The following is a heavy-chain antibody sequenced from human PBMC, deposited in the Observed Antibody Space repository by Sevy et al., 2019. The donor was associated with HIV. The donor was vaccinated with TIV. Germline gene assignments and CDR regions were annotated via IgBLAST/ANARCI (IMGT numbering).Heavy chain of an antibody. D-gene: IGHD2-2*01. J-gene: IGHJ6*02. CDR2: ISTSSGYI. CDR1: GFTFSNYN. Sequence: GGSLRLSCAASGFTFSNYNMNWVRQSPGKGLEWVSFISTSSGYIYYADSVKGRVTISRDNAKNSLYLQMNSLRAEDTAVYYCARDKPILEGRYAMDVWGQGTTVTVSS. V-gene: IGHV3-21*06. CDR3: ARDKPILEGRYAMDV.